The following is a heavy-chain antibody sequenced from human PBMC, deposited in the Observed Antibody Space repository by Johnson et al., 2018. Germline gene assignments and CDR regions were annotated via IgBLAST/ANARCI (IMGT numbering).Heavy chain of an antibody. V-gene: IGHV4-34*01. CDR1: GGSFSGYY. Sequence: QVQLQQWGAGLLKPSETXSLTCAVYGGSFSGYYWSWIRQPPGKGLEWIGEINHSGSTNYNQSLKSRVTISVDTSKNQFSLKLSSATAADTAVYYCARPRYSSSSGAMDVWGKGTTVTVSS. CDR2: INHSGST. CDR3: ARPRYSSSSGAMDV. J-gene: IGHJ6*03. D-gene: IGHD6-6*01.